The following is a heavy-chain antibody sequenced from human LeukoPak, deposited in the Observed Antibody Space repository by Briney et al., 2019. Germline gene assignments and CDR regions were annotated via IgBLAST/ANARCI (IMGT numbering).Heavy chain of an antibody. V-gene: IGHV3-11*04. Sequence: TAGGSLRLSCAASGFTFSDYYMSWIRQAPGKGLEWVSYISSSGSTIYYADSVKGRFTISRDNAKNSLYLQMNSLRAEDTAVYYCARDGWAAPLPLDEKFDYWGQGTLVTVSS. CDR2: ISSSGSTI. J-gene: IGHJ4*02. CDR1: GFTFSDYY. CDR3: ARDGWAAPLPLDEKFDY. D-gene: IGHD1-26*01.